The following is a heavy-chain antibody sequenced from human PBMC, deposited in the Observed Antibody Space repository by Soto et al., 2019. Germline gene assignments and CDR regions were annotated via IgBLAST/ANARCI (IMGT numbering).Heavy chain of an antibody. Sequence: GGSLRLSCAASGFTFSSYGMHWVRQAPGKGLEWVAVISYDGSNKYYADSVKGRFTISRDNSKNTLYLQMNSLRAEDTAVYYCAKLLSTSCCDYWGQGTLVTVSS. D-gene: IGHD2-2*01. J-gene: IGHJ4*02. V-gene: IGHV3-30*18. CDR2: ISYDGSNK. CDR1: GFTFSSYG. CDR3: AKLLSTSCCDY.